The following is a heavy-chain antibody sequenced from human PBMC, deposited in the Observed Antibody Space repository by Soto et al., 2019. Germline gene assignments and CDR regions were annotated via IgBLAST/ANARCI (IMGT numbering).Heavy chain of an antibody. Sequence: QVQLVESGGGVVQPGRSLRLSCAASGFTFSRSGMHWVRQAPGKGLEWVAVMSNDGSEKYYADSVKGRFTISRDNSKNTLFLQMNSLRVEDTAVYYCAKDKSYSAYYGMDVWGQGTTVTVSS. CDR2: MSNDGSEK. D-gene: IGHD2-15*01. CDR1: GFTFSRSG. V-gene: IGHV3-30*18. CDR3: AKDKSYSAYYGMDV. J-gene: IGHJ6*02.